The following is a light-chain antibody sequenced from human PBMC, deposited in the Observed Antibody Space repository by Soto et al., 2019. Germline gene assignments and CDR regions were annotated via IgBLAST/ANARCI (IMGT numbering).Light chain of an antibody. CDR1: QSVSSY. J-gene: IGKJ3*01. Sequence: EIVLTQSPATLSLSLGESATLSCRASQSVSSYLAWYQQKPGQGPRLLIYDASSRATGIPDRFSGSGSGTDFTLTISRLEPEDFAVYYCQQYKAFGPGTKVDIK. CDR2: DAS. CDR3: QQYKA. V-gene: IGKV3-11*01.